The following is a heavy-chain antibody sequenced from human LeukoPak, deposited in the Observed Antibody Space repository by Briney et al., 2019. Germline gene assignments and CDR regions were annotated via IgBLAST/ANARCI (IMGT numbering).Heavy chain of an antibody. CDR1: ASTFSRSY. V-gene: IGHV3-7*01. Sequence: GGSLRLSCAASASTFSRSYMGWVRQAPGKGLEWVALMRLAGSVTYYVVSVKGRFTISRDNTKNLLYLHMNNLRAEDTAVYYCARLEFGLDYWGQGTLVTVSS. CDR2: MRLAGSVT. CDR3: ARLEFGLDY. D-gene: IGHD3-10*01. J-gene: IGHJ4*02.